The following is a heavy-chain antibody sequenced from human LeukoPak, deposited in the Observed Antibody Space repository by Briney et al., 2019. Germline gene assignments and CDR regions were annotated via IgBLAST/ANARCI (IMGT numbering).Heavy chain of an antibody. Sequence: GGSLRLSCAASGFTFSSYGMSWVRQAPGKGLEWVGFIRSKAYGGTTEYAASVKGRFTISRDDSKSIAYLQMNSLKTEDTAVYYCTRDPGVDIVVVPAALGWWGQGTLVTVSS. V-gene: IGHV3-49*04. J-gene: IGHJ4*02. CDR3: TRDPGVDIVVVPAALGW. CDR2: IRSKAYGGTT. CDR1: GFTFSSYG. D-gene: IGHD2-2*03.